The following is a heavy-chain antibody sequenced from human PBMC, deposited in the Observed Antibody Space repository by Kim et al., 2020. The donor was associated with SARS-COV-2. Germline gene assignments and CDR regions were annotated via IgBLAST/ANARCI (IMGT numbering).Heavy chain of an antibody. D-gene: IGHD5-18*01. CDR2: MKGDGSEK. J-gene: IGHJ4*02. Sequence: GGSLRLSCRASGFTFSNYWMSWVRQAPGKGLEWVACMKGDGSEKHYVDSVKGRFTISRDNTKNSLYLEINSLRAEDTALYYCASLDTAMVSGGHWVQGALVIVSS. V-gene: IGHV3-7*01. CDR3: ASLDTAMVSGGH. CDR1: GFTFSNYW.